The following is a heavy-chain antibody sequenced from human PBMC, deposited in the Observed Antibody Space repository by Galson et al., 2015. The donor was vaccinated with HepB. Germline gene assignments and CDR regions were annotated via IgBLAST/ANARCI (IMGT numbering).Heavy chain of an antibody. CDR2: INSDGSST. Sequence: SLRLSCAASGFTFSSYWMHWVRQAPGKGLVWVSRINSDGSSTSYADSVKGRFTISRDNAKNTLYLQMNSLRAEDTAMYYCARGGGVVPAAERLQRRQTDAFDIWGQGTMVTVSS. J-gene: IGHJ3*02. D-gene: IGHD2-2*01. V-gene: IGHV3-74*01. CDR3: ARGGGVVPAAERLQRRQTDAFDI. CDR1: GFTFSSYW.